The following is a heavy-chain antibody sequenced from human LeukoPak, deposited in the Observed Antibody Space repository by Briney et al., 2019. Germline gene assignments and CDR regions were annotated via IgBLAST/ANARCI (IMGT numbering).Heavy chain of an antibody. CDR1: AFTSGSDW. D-gene: IGHD5-12*01. CDR3: ERAMEATISFLEKGMYYFDY. CDR2: IKQDVGEK. V-gene: IGHV3-7*01. Sequence: AGRSLRLSRAAAAFTSGSDWISCVRQAPGKGVGWVSNIKQDVGEKYDVDSVKGRFTIFRDKAKNSLNLQMNSLRGEHTAVYYCERAMEATISFLEKGMYYFDYWGQGTLVTVSS. J-gene: IGHJ4*02.